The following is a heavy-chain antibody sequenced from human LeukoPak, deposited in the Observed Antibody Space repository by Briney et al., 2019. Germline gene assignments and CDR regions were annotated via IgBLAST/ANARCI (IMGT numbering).Heavy chain of an antibody. Sequence: PGGPLRLSCAASGFTFSSYAMSWVRQAPGKGLEWVSGISNSGGSTYYADSVKGRFTISRDNSKNTLYLQMNSLRAEDTAVYYCAKRGSDILTHIDYWGQGTLVTVSS. D-gene: IGHD3-9*01. CDR1: GFTFSSYA. V-gene: IGHV3-23*01. J-gene: IGHJ4*02. CDR2: ISNSGGST. CDR3: AKRGSDILTHIDY.